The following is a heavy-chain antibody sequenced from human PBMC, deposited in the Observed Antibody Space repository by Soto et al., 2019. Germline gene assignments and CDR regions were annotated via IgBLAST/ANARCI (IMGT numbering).Heavy chain of an antibody. Sequence: PGGSLRLSCAASGFTLSSYAMSWVRQAPGKGLEWVSAISGSGGTTYYADSVEGRFTISRDTSKNTLYLQMNSMRAEDTAVYYCAKVERYYYDSSGYYSSPLFWGQGTLVTVSS. J-gene: IGHJ4*02. V-gene: IGHV3-23*01. CDR1: GFTLSSYA. CDR2: ISGSGGTT. D-gene: IGHD3-22*01. CDR3: AKVERYYYDSSGYYSSPLF.